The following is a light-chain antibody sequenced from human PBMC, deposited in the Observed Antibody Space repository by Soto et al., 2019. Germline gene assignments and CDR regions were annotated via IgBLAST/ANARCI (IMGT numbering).Light chain of an antibody. CDR3: QQYNSWPPIT. J-gene: IGKJ5*01. V-gene: IGKV3-15*01. CDR2: DAS. Sequence: ELLMTQSPGTLSLSPGDRATLSCRTSPSVSSNLAWHQQKPGQAPRILMYDASTRATGIPARFSGSGSGTEFTLTISSLQSEDFVVYYCQQYNSWPPITFGQGTRLEI. CDR1: PSVSSN.